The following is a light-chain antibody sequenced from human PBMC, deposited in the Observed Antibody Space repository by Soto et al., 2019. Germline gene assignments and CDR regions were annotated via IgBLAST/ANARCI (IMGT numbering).Light chain of an antibody. CDR2: DVN. V-gene: IGLV2-18*01. CDR3: SLYSCNGSLM. Sequence: QSVLTQPPSVSGSPGQSVTISCTATTTDIDNYDSVSWYQQAPGTAPKLIIYDVNNRPSGAPDRLSGTTSGNTASLSISGLQAEDDTDYFCSLYSCNGSLMFGPWTKVTAL. J-gene: IGLJ1*01. CDR1: TTDIDNYDS.